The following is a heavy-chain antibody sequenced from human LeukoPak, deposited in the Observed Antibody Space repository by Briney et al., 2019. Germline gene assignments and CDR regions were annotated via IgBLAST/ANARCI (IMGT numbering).Heavy chain of an antibody. CDR2: ISGSGGST. J-gene: IGHJ4*02. V-gene: IGHV3-23*01. CDR3: VGVIAAIDF. Sequence: PGGSLRLSCAASGFTFSSYAMSWVRQAPGKGPEWVAAISGSGGSTYYANTMEGRFTISRDNSKNFLYLQMNSLRVEDTAVYYCVGVIAAIDFWGQGTLVTVSS. D-gene: IGHD2-15*01. CDR1: GFTFSSYA.